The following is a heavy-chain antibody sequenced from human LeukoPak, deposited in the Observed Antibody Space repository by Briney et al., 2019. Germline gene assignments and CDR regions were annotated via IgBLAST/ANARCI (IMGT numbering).Heavy chain of an antibody. D-gene: IGHD3-10*01. CDR1: GFSFDSYG. CDR3: ARGAGGHYYYYYMDV. J-gene: IGHJ6*03. V-gene: IGHV3-20*04. CDR2: INWNGADT. Sequence: GGSLRLSCAASGFSFDSYGMSWVRQAPGKGLEWVSGINWNGADTTYTDSVKGRFTISRDNAKNSLYLQMNSLRAEDTAVYYCARGAGGHYYYYYMDVWGKGTTVTISS.